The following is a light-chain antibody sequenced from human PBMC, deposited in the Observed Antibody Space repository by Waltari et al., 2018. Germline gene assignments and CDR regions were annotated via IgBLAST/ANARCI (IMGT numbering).Light chain of an antibody. CDR1: SRDIGRYNL. CDR3: CSYAGARGLI. Sequence: QSALTQPASVSGSPGQSITISCTGTSRDIGRYNLVSWYQQHPGKAPKLLLYEVTERHSGVFNRFSGSKSGNTASLTISGLQAEDEADYYCCSYAGARGLIFGGGTKVTVL. J-gene: IGLJ2*01. CDR2: EVT. V-gene: IGLV2-23*02.